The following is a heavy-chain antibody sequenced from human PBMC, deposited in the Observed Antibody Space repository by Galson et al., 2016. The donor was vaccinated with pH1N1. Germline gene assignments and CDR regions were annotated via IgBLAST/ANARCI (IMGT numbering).Heavy chain of an antibody. V-gene: IGHV4-59*11. D-gene: IGHD3-16*01. Sequence: SETLSLTCTVSGGSISSHDWSWIRQPPGKGLEWIGCIYYSGSTYYNPSLKSRVSISVDTSKNQFSLQLRSVTAADTAVYYCARVPRGEQLYYFDYWGQGTLVTVSS. J-gene: IGHJ4*02. CDR1: GGSISSHD. CDR2: IYYSGST. CDR3: ARVPRGEQLYYFDY.